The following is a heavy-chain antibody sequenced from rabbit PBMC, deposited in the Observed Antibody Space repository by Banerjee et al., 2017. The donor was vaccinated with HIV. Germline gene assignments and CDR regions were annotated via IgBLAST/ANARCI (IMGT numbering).Heavy chain of an antibody. CDR2: INTISGHT. D-gene: IGHD6-1*01. J-gene: IGHJ3*01. CDR1: AFSFSNGYV. Sequence: QEQLVESGGGLVQPEGSLTLTCTASAFSFSNGYVMCWVRQAPGKGLEWIACINTISGHTVYATWAKARFTISKARWTTVTLQRTSLTPADPASYFGARDLVVFIVGNFTCGGRGPLFPVS. V-gene: IGHV1S45*01. CDR3: ARDLVVFIVGNFTC.